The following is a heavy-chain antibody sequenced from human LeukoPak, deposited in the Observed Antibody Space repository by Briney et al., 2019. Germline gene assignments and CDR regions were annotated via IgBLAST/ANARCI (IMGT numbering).Heavy chain of an antibody. V-gene: IGHV4-59*08. CDR3: ARGTTVGILDY. CDR2: IYYTGAT. D-gene: IGHD4-23*01. CDR1: GGSISNNY. Sequence: SETLSLTCTVSGGSISNNYWTWIRQPPGKGLEWIGYIYYTGATSYNPSLKSRVTISVDTSRNQFSLRLTSVTAADTAVYYCARGTTVGILDYWGQGTLVTVSS. J-gene: IGHJ4*02.